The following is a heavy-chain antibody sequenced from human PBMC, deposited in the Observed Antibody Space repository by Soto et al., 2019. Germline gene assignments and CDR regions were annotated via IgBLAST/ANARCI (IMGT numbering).Heavy chain of an antibody. Sequence: QVQLVESGGGVVQPGRSLRLSCAASGFTFSSYGMHWVRQAPGKGLEWVAVIWYDGSNKYYADSVKGRFTISRDNSKNTLYLQMNSLRAEDTAVYYCARGPREYGDYDTYFDYWGQGTLVTVSS. CDR3: ARGPREYGDYDTYFDY. J-gene: IGHJ4*02. V-gene: IGHV3-33*01. CDR2: IWYDGSNK. CDR1: GFTFSSYG. D-gene: IGHD4-17*01.